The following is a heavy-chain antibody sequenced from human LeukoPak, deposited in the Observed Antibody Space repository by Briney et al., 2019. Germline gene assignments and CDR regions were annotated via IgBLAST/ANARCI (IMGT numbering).Heavy chain of an antibody. V-gene: IGHV3-21*04. CDR3: AKDRGVTFGGADLDY. J-gene: IGHJ4*02. CDR2: ISGSSSYI. CDR1: GFTFSSYS. D-gene: IGHD3-16*01. Sequence: GGSLRLSCAASGFTFSSYSMNWVRQAPGKGLEWVSCISGSSSYISSADSVKGRFTISRDNSKNTLYLQMNSLRAEDTAVYYCAKDRGVTFGGADLDYWGQGTLVTVSS.